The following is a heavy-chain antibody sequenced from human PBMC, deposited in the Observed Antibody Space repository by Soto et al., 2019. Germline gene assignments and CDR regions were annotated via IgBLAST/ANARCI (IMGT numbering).Heavy chain of an antibody. D-gene: IGHD1-26*01. CDR3: ARGGSLYWYFDL. CDR2: INAGNGNT. CDR1: GYTFTNYA. Sequence: ASVKVSWKASGYTFTNYAMHWVRQAPGQRLEWMGWINAGNGNTKYSQKFQGRVTITRDTSASTAYMELNSLRSEDTAVYYCARGGSLYWYFDLWGRGNLVTFSS. V-gene: IGHV1-3*01. J-gene: IGHJ2*01.